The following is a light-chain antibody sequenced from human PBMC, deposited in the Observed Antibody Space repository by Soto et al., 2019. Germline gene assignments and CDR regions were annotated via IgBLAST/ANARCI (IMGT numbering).Light chain of an antibody. Sequence: DILLTQSPSFLSASVGDRVTMTCRASLGISGYLAWYQQKPGKVPRLLIYSASSLQSGFPSRFSGSGSGTEFTLTISSLQPEDFASYYCQQLDRYPFTFGGGTKVE. V-gene: IGKV1-9*01. CDR1: LGISGY. J-gene: IGKJ4*01. CDR3: QQLDRYPFT. CDR2: SAS.